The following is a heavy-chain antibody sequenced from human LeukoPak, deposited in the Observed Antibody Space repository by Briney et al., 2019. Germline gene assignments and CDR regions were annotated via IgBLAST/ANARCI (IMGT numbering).Heavy chain of an antibody. Sequence: SETLSLTCAVYGGSFSGYYWRWIRQPPGKGLEWIGEINHSGSTNYKPSLKSRVTISVDTSKNQFSLKLSSVTAADTAVYYCARGRNLAPYYYYGMDVWGQGTTVTVSS. CDR1: GGSFSGYY. CDR3: ARGRNLAPYYYYGMDV. D-gene: IGHD1-14*01. CDR2: INHSGST. J-gene: IGHJ6*02. V-gene: IGHV4-34*01.